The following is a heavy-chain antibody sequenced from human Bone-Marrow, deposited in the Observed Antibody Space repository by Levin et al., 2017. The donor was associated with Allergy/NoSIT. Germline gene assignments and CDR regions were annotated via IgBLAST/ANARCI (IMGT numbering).Heavy chain of an antibody. CDR3: AREDGYVVDC. J-gene: IGHJ4*02. CDR1: GGSFSGGGYH. V-gene: IGHV4-31*03. D-gene: IGHD5-24*01. Sequence: SETLSLTSTVSGGSFSGGGYHWSWIRQHPEKGLEWIGYISYRGTTYYNPSLKSRVTMSVDTSKTQFSLNLSSVTAADTAVYFWAREDGYVVDCWGQGTPVTVSS. CDR2: ISYRGTT.